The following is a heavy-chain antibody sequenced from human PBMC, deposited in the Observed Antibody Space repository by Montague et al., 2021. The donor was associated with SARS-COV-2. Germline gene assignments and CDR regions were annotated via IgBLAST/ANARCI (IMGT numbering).Heavy chain of an antibody. CDR1: GDSVDSDC. CDR3: GREEDWASHFDL. D-gene: IGHD3/OR15-3a*01. J-gene: IGHJ5*02. V-gene: IGHV4-59*02. Sequence: SETLSLTCTVSGDSVDSDCWCWVRQPPGERLEWSGHIHYTGSTEYNPSLKSRASISADASKNSLSLSLSSVTAADTAVYYCGREEDWASHFDLWGQGVLVTVSS. CDR2: IHYTGST.